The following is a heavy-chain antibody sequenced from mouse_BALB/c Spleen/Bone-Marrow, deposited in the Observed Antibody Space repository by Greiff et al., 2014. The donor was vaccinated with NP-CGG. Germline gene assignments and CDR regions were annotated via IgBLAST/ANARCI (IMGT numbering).Heavy chain of an antibody. CDR2: ITPSTGYI. Sequence: QVQLQQSGAELAKPGASVKMSCKASGYTFTSYWMHWTKQRPGQGLEWIGYITPSTGYIEYNQKFKDKATLTADKSSSTAYMQLSSLTSEDSAVYYCARPRFAYWGQGTLVTVSA. CDR1: GYTFTSYW. V-gene: IGHV1-7*01. J-gene: IGHJ3*01. CDR3: ARPRFAY.